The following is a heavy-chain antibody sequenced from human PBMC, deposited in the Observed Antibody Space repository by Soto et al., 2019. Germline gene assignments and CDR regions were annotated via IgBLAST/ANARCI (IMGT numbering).Heavy chain of an antibody. D-gene: IGHD6-13*01. J-gene: IGHJ4*02. V-gene: IGHV4-59*01. CDR1: GGSISSNY. CDR2: VYNSGSA. CDR3: ARYRREAVAGYTLDN. Sequence: SETLSLTCTVSGGSISSNYWTWIRQPPGKGLEWIGYVYNSGSANYNPSLKSRVTISEDTSKSQFSLKVNSMTAADTAVYYCARYRREAVAGYTLDNWGQGILVTVSS.